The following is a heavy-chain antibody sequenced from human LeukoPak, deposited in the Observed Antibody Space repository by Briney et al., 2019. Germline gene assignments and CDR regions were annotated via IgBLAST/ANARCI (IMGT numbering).Heavy chain of an antibody. CDR3: AKEIGTSTVTTADS. Sequence: GGSLRLSCAASGFTFNNYAMNWVRQAPGKGLEWVSEISSIGVSTFYADSVKGRFTISRDNSKNTLYLQMNGLRVEDTALYYCAKEIGTSTVTTADSWGQGTLVTVSS. V-gene: IGHV3-23*01. D-gene: IGHD4-17*01. J-gene: IGHJ4*02. CDR1: GFTFNNYA. CDR2: ISSIGVST.